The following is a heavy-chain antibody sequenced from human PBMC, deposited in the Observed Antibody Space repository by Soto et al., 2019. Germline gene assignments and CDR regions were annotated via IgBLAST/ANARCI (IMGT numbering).Heavy chain of an antibody. V-gene: IGHV1-18*01. CDR1: GYAFTTYG. Sequence: QLVQSAAEMKQPGAAVRVSCKASGYAFTTYGFSWVRQAPGQGLEWMGWITGHKGDTKYTEKFQDRLTLTRDTSTATTYMELSNLRLDDTAIYYCGRGTAAIYTYWGQGTLVTVSS. D-gene: IGHD2-2*01. J-gene: IGHJ4*02. CDR3: GRGTAAIYTY. CDR2: ITGHKGDT.